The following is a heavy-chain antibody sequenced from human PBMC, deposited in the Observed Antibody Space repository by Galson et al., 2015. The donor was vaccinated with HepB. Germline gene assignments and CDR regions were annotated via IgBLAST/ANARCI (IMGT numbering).Heavy chain of an antibody. Sequence: SLRLSCAASGFTFSSYWMSWVRQAPGEGLEWVANIKQDGSEKYYVDSVKGRFTISRDNAKNSLYLQMNSLRAEDTAVYYCARGWRADSSGYYSLITRLPFDYWGQGTLVTVSS. V-gene: IGHV3-7*01. CDR3: ARGWRADSSGYYSLITRLPFDY. J-gene: IGHJ4*02. CDR2: IKQDGSEK. CDR1: GFTFSSYW. D-gene: IGHD3-22*01.